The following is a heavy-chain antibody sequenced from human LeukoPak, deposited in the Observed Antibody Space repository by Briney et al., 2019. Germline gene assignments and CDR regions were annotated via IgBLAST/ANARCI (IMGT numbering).Heavy chain of an antibody. D-gene: IGHD3-3*01. Sequence: GASVKVSCKASGYTFTSYDINWVRQATGQGLEWMGWMNPNSGNTGYAQKFQGRVTITRNTSISTAYMELSSLRSEDTAVHYCAIVDDFWSGYPSSYWGQGTLVTVSS. J-gene: IGHJ4*02. CDR2: MNPNSGNT. CDR3: AIVDDFWSGYPSSY. CDR1: GYTFTSYD. V-gene: IGHV1-8*03.